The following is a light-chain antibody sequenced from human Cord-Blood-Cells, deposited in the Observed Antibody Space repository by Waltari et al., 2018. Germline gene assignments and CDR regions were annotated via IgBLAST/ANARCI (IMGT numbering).Light chain of an antibody. Sequence: QSALTQPASVSGSPGQSITISCTGTSSDVGGYNYVSWYQQHPGKAPKLMIYEVSNRPSGVSNRFAGSESCSTASLTIAGLHAEDEADYYCSSYTSSSTLVFGTGTKVTVL. CDR2: EVS. V-gene: IGLV2-14*01. CDR3: SSYTSSSTLV. CDR1: SSDVGGYNY. J-gene: IGLJ1*01.